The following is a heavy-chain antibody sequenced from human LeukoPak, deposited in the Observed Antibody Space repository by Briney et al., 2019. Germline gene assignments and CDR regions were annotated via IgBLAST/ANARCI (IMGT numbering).Heavy chain of an antibody. CDR1: GGSISSYY. Sequence: SETLSLTCTVSGGSISSYYWSWIRQPPGKGLEWIGYIYTSGSTNYNPSLKSRVTISVDTSKNQFSLKLSSVTAADTAVYYCARQASIAAPGWWFDPWGQGTLVTVSS. V-gene: IGHV4-4*09. D-gene: IGHD6-6*01. CDR3: ARQASIAAPGWWFDP. CDR2: IYTSGST. J-gene: IGHJ5*02.